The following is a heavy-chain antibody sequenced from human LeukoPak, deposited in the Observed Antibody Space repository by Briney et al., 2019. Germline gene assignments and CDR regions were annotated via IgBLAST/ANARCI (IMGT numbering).Heavy chain of an antibody. CDR2: IYTSGST. CDR3: ARHPEWNRYYYYYMDV. V-gene: IGHV4-4*09. Sequence: SETLSLTCTVSGGSISSYYWSWLRQPPGKGLEWIGYIYTSGSTNYNPALKSRVTISVDTSKNQFSLKLSSVTAADTAVYYCARHPEWNRYYYYYMDVWGKGTTVTVSS. D-gene: IGHD1-1*01. CDR1: GGSISSYY. J-gene: IGHJ6*03.